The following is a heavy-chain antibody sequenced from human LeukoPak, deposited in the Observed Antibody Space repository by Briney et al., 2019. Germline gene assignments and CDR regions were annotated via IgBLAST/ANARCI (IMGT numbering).Heavy chain of an antibody. J-gene: IGHJ4*02. CDR1: GFTFSSYA. CDR2: ISSNGGST. V-gene: IGHV3-64*01. CDR3: ARERDAYAGFDY. Sequence: QPGGSLRLSCAVSGFTFSSYAMHWVRQAPGKGLEYVSAISSNGGSTYYANSVKGRFTISRDNSKNTLYLQMNSLRAEDTAVYYCARERDAYAGFDYWGQGTLVTVSS. D-gene: IGHD5-24*01.